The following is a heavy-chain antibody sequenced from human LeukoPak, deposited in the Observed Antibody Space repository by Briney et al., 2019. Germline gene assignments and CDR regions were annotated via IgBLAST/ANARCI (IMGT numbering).Heavy chain of an antibody. CDR2: ISYDGSNK. J-gene: IGHJ4*02. V-gene: IGHV3-30*18. CDR1: GFTFSSYG. D-gene: IGHD3-3*01. Sequence: GGSLRLSCAASGFTFSSYGMHWVRQAPGKGLEWVAVISYDGSNKYYADSVKGRFTISRDNSKNTLYLQMNSLRAEDTAVYYCAKDRKWEGMTIDSDYWGQGTLVTVSS. CDR3: AKDRKWEGMTIDSDY.